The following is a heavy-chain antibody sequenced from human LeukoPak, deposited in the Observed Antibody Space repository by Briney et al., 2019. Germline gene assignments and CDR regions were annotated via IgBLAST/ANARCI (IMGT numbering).Heavy chain of an antibody. CDR2: IYYSGST. V-gene: IGHV4-39*02. J-gene: IGHJ4*02. CDR3: AREGIAAAPD. Sequence: SETLSLTCTVSGGSISSSSYYWGWIRQPPGKGLEWIGSIYYSGSTYYNLSLKSPVTISVDTTKNQFSLKLTSVTATDTAVYYCAREGIAAAPDWGQGTLVTVSS. D-gene: IGHD6-13*01. CDR1: GGSISSSSYY.